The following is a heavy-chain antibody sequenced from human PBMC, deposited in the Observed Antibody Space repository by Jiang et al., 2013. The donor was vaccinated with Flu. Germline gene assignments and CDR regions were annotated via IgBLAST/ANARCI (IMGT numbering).Heavy chain of an antibody. J-gene: IGHJ5*02. CDR3: ARAGIVVVTAIEVRWFDP. Sequence: ARLLKPSETLSLTCAVYGGSFSGYYWSWIRQPPGKGLEWIGEINHSGSTNYNPSLKSRVTISVDTSKNQFSLKLSSVTAADTAVYYCARAGIVVVTAIEVRWFDPWGQGTLVTVSS. CDR1: GGSFSGYY. CDR2: INHSGST. V-gene: IGHV4-34*01. D-gene: IGHD2-21*02.